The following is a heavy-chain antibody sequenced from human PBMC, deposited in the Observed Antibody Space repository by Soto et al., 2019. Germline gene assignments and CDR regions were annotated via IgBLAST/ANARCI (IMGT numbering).Heavy chain of an antibody. CDR1: GFSLTTSGVG. V-gene: IGHV2-5*02. CDR3: AHRVLRTVFGLVTTTAIYFQF. J-gene: IGHJ4*02. CDR2: IYWDDDK. D-gene: IGHD3-3*01. Sequence: QITLNESGPTKVKPRQTLTLTCTFSGFSLTTSGVGVGWIRQSPGKAPEWLALIYWDDDKRYSPSLKRRLTSTKDPSKKPVVRTMADLDPADTATYYCAHRVLRTVFGLVTTTAIYFQFWAKGTPVAVSS.